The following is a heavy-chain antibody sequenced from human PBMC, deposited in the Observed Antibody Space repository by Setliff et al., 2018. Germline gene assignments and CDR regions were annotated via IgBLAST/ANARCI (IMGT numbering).Heavy chain of an antibody. CDR1: GFTFSSYS. CDR2: ISSSSSYI. D-gene: IGHD5-18*01. V-gene: IGHV3-21*01. J-gene: IGHJ6*03. CDR3: ARAADSYGPPRSYMDV. Sequence: GGSLRLSCAASGFTFSSYSLNWVRQAPGKGLEWVSSISSSSSYIYYADSVQGRFTISRDNAKNSLYLQMNTLRAEDTAVYYCARAADSYGPPRSYMDVWGKGTTVTVSS.